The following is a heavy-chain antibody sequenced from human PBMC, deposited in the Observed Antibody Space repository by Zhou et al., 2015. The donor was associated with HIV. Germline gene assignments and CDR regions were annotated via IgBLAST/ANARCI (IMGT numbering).Heavy chain of an antibody. J-gene: IGHJ4*02. V-gene: IGHV3-13*04. CDR3: ARVRLPGRHFDWVRSPPAY. D-gene: IGHD3-9*01. CDR1: GFRFEHYA. CDR2: IGTAGDT. Sequence: EVQLVESGGGLVQPGRSLRLSCAASGFRFEHYAMHWVRQVPGKGLEWVSGIGTAGDTYYPGSVKGRFTISRDNARKTLYLDMNSLRVEDTAVYYCARVRLPGRHFDWVRSPPAYWGQGALVTVSS.